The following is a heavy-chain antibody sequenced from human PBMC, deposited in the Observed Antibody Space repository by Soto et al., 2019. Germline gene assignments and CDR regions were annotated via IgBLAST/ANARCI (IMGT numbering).Heavy chain of an antibody. CDR1: GFTFSTYS. CDR2: ISSRSDI. D-gene: IGHD2-2*02. J-gene: IGHJ6*02. CDR3: AREYTAWPLAYGLDV. Sequence: GGSLRLSCVGSGFTFSTYSINWVRQAPGKGLEWVSSISSRSDIHYADTVKGRFTISRDNAKNSVSLQMNSLRAEDTAVYYCAREYTAWPLAYGLDVWGQGTTVTVSS. V-gene: IGHV3-21*01.